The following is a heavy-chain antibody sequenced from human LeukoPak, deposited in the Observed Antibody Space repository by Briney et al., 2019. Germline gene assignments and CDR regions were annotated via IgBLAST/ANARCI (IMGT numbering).Heavy chain of an antibody. CDR2: IIPIFGTA. CDR3: ARAGGYSYGYSAFDI. CDR1: GGTFSSYA. V-gene: IGHV1-69*06. Sequence: ASVKVSCKTSGGTFSSYAISWVRQAPGHGLEWMGGIIPIFGTANYAQKFQGRVTITADKSTSTAYMELSSLRSEDTAVYYCARAGGYSYGYSAFDIWGQGTMVTVSS. J-gene: IGHJ3*02. D-gene: IGHD5-18*01.